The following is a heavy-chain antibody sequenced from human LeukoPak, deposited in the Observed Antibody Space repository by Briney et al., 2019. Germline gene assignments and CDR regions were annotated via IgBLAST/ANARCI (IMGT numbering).Heavy chain of an antibody. CDR1: GGSINSYY. D-gene: IGHD3-22*01. J-gene: IGHJ4*02. Sequence: SETLSLTCTVSGGSINSYYWSWIRQPQGKGLEWIGYIYTSGSTNYNPSLKSRVTISVDTSKNQFSLKLSSVTAADTAVYYCARLGGYYFDYWGQGTLVTVSS. CDR3: ARLGGYYFDY. CDR2: IYTSGST. V-gene: IGHV4-4*09.